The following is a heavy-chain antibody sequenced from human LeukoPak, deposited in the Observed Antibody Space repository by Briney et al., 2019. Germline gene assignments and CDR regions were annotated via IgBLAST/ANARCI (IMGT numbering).Heavy chain of an antibody. CDR2: INMDGSST. CDR3: AGERSDMIGD. CDR1: GFTFSSYW. Sequence: GGSLRLSCTVSGFTFSSYWMHWVRQGPGKGLVLVSLINMDGSSTSYADSVNGRFTISRDNAKKTLYLQMNSLRAEDTAVYFWAGERSDMIGDWGQGTLVTVSS. D-gene: IGHD3-16*01. J-gene: IGHJ4*02. V-gene: IGHV3-74*01.